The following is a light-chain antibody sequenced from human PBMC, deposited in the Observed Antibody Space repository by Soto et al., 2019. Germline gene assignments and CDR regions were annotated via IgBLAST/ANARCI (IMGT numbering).Light chain of an antibody. Sequence: EIVLTQSPATLSLSPGERATLSCRASQSISSYLAWYQQKPGQAPRLLYYDASIRAARIPARFSGSGSGTDFTLTIRGLEPEDLAVYYCQQRRDWPRTFGRGTKLEIK. J-gene: IGKJ2*01. CDR2: DAS. CDR1: QSISSY. V-gene: IGKV3-11*01. CDR3: QQRRDWPRT.